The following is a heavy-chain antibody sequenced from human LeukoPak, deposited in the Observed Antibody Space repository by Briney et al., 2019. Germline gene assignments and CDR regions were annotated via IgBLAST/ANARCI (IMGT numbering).Heavy chain of an antibody. CDR2: IYWDDDK. CDR3: AHRQKEIQEGTWYYYGMDV. CDR1: GFSLSTSGVG. J-gene: IGHJ6*02. D-gene: IGHD5-18*01. V-gene: IGHV2-5*02. Sequence: ESGPTLVNPTQTLTLTCTFSGFSLSTSGVGVGWIRQPPGKALEWLALIYWDDDKRYSPSLKSRLTITKDTSKNQVVLTMTNMDPVDTATYYCAHRQKEIQEGTWYYYGMDVWGQGTTVTVSS.